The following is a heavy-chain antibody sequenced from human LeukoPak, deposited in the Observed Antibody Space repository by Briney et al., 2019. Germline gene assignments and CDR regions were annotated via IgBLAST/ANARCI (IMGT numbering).Heavy chain of an antibody. Sequence: SETLSLTCTVSGGSISSYHWNWIRQPAGKGRGWIGRIYTSGSTNYNPSLKSRATMSVDTSKNQLSLKLSSVTAADTAVYYCARGVEQWLVPYFDYWGQGTLVTVSS. CDR3: ARGVEQWLVPYFDY. V-gene: IGHV4-4*07. D-gene: IGHD6-19*01. CDR2: IYTSGST. CDR1: GGSISSYH. J-gene: IGHJ4*02.